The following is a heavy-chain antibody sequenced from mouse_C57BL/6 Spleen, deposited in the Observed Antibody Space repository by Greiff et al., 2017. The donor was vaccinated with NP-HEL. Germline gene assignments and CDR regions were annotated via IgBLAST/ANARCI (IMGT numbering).Heavy chain of an antibody. Sequence: EVQLVESGGGLVQPGGSLSLSCAASGFTFTDYYMSWVRQPPGKALEWLGFIRNKANGYTTEYSASVKGRFTISRDNSQSILYLQMNALRAEDSATYDCARAAIYYDYDAGPYYAMDYWGQGTSVTVSS. V-gene: IGHV7-3*01. CDR3: ARAAIYYDYDAGPYYAMDY. D-gene: IGHD2-4*01. J-gene: IGHJ4*01. CDR1: GFTFTDYY. CDR2: IRNKANGYTT.